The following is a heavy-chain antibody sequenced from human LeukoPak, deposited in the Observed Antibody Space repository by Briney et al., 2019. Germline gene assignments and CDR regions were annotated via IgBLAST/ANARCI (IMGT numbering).Heavy chain of an antibody. CDR2: ISNNGGYT. Sequence: PGGSLRLSCAASGFTVSSNYMSWVRQAPGKGLEWVSAISNNGGYTYYADSVQGRFTISRDNSKSTLCLQMNGLRAEDTAVYYCAKQLGYCSDGSCYFPYWGQGTLVTVSS. D-gene: IGHD2-15*01. CDR3: AKQLGYCSDGSCYFPY. CDR1: GFTVSSNY. J-gene: IGHJ4*02. V-gene: IGHV3-23*01.